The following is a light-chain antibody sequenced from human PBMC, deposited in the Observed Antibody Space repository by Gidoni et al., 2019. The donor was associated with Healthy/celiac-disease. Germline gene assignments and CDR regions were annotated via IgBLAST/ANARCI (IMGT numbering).Light chain of an antibody. CDR3: AAWDDSLNGPV. CDR1: SSNIGSNT. J-gene: IGLJ3*02. V-gene: IGLV1-44*01. Sequence: QSVLTQPPSASGTPGQRVTISCSGSSSNIGSNTVHWYQQLPGTAPKLLISSNNQRPSGVPDRFSGSKSGTSASLASSGLQSEDEADYYCAAWDDSLNGPVFGGGTKLTVL. CDR2: SNN.